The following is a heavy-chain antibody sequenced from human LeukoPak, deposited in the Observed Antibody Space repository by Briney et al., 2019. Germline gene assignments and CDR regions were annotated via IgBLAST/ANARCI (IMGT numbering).Heavy chain of an antibody. D-gene: IGHD2-2*01. Sequence: SETLSLTCTVSGGSISSYYWSWIRQPPGKGLEWIGYIYYSGSTNYNPSLKSRVTISVDTSKNQFSLKLSSVTAADTAVYYFARSLYCSSTSCYADFDYWGQGTLVTVSS. CDR1: GGSISSYY. J-gene: IGHJ4*02. V-gene: IGHV4-59*01. CDR2: IYYSGST. CDR3: ARSLYCSSTSCYADFDY.